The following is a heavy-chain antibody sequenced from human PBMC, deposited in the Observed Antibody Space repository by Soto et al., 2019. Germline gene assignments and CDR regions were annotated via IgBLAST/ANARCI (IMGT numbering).Heavy chain of an antibody. D-gene: IGHD3-22*01. CDR3: AKASYYYDSSGYPYYFDY. J-gene: IGHJ4*02. CDR2: ISGSGGST. CDR1: GVTCSSYA. V-gene: IGHV3-23*01. Sequence: XGALRLSCSASGVTCSSYAMSWVRQAPGKGLEWVSAISGSGGSTYYADSVKGRFTISRDNSKNTLYLQMNSLRAEDTAVYYCAKASYYYDSSGYPYYFDYWGQGTLVTVSS.